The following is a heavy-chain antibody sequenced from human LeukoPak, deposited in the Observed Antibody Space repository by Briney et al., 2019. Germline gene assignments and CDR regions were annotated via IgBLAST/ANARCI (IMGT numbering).Heavy chain of an antibody. D-gene: IGHD3-16*01. Sequence: SETLSLTCTVSGGSISTSNYYWGWIRQPPGKGLEWIGNIFYSGSTYYSPSLKSRVTISLDTSRNQFSLNLTSVTAADTAVYYCARFTPQGYGWGGYIRFDPWGQGTLVTVSS. CDR2: IFYSGST. CDR3: ARFTPQGYGWGGYIRFDP. CDR1: GGSISTSNYY. J-gene: IGHJ5*02. V-gene: IGHV4-39*07.